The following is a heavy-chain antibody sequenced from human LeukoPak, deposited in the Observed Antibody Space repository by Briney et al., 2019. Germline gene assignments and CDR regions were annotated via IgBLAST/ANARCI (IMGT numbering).Heavy chain of an antibody. V-gene: IGHV4-59*01. D-gene: IGHD6-19*01. J-gene: IGHJ5*02. CDR1: GGSISSYY. Sequence: SETLSLTGTVSGGSISSYYWSWIRQPPGKGLEWIGYIYYSGSTNYNPSLKSRVTISVDTSKNQFSLKLRSVTAADTAVYYCARKERWGAVAGMWFDPWGQGTLVTVSS. CDR2: IYYSGST. CDR3: ARKERWGAVAGMWFDP.